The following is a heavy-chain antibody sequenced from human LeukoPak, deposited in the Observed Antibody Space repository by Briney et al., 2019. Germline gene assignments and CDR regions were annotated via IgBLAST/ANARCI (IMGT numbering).Heavy chain of an antibody. J-gene: IGHJ5*02. V-gene: IGHV3-48*04. Sequence: GGSLRLSCAASGFTFSSYSINWVRQAPGKGLEWVSYISSSSSTIYYADSVKGRFTISRDNAKNSLYLQMNSLRVEDTAVYYCAKDSGTMVRGVISWFDPWGQGTLVTVSS. CDR2: ISSSSSTI. D-gene: IGHD3-10*01. CDR1: GFTFSSYS. CDR3: AKDSGTMVRGVISWFDP.